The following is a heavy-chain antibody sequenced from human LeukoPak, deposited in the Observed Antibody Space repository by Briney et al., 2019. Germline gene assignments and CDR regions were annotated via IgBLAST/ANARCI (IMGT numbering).Heavy chain of an antibody. CDR3: AREGSGQWLVNYYNYGMDV. D-gene: IGHD6-19*01. CDR1: GFTFRSYW. Sequence: GGSLRLSCAASGFTFRSYWMSWVRQAPGKGLEWVANIKQDGSEKYYVDSVKGRFTISRDNAKNSLYLQMDSLRAEDTAVYYCAREGSGQWLVNYYNYGMDVWGQGTTVTVSS. V-gene: IGHV3-7*01. J-gene: IGHJ6*02. CDR2: IKQDGSEK.